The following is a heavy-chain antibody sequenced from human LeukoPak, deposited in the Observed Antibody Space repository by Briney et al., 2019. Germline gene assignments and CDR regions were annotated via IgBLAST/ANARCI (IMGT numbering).Heavy chain of an antibody. CDR1: GDSMSGYY. CDR3: ARASGWYYYFDY. D-gene: IGHD6-19*01. CDR2: INHSGST. Sequence: PSETLSLTCSVSGDSMSGYYWSWIRQPPGKGLEWIGEINHSGSTNYNPSLKSRVTISVDTSKNQFSLKLSSVTAADTAVYYCARASGWYYYFDYWGQGTLVTVSS. V-gene: IGHV4-34*01. J-gene: IGHJ4*02.